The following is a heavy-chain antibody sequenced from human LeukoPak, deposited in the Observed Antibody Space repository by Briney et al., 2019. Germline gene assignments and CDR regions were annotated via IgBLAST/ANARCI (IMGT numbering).Heavy chain of an antibody. J-gene: IGHJ4*02. V-gene: IGHV4-34*01. CDR1: GGSFSGYY. D-gene: IGHD6-13*01. Sequence: PSETLSLTCAVYGGSFSGYYWSWIRQPPGKGLEWIGEINHSGSTKYNPSLKSRLTILVDTSKNQLSLNLGSVTAADTAVYFCARLGDSGSSSWRFDYWGQGSLVTVSS. CDR2: INHSGST. CDR3: ARLGDSGSSSWRFDY.